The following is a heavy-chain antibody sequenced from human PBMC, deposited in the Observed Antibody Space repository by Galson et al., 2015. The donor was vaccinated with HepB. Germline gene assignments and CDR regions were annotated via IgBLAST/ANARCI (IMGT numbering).Heavy chain of an antibody. Sequence: SVKVSCKASGYTFTSYYMFWVRQAPGQGLEWMGLINPSGVSATYSQKFQGTVTMTRDTSTSTVYMELSSLRSEDTAVYYCARYSSTMAFDYWGQGTLVTVSS. V-gene: IGHV1-46*01. CDR1: GYTFTSYY. CDR2: INPSGVSA. J-gene: IGHJ4*02. D-gene: IGHD2-2*01. CDR3: ARYSSTMAFDY.